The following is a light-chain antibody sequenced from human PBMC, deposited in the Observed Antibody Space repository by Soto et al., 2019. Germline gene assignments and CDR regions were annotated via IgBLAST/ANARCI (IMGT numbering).Light chain of an antibody. J-gene: IGKJ4*01. CDR1: QSVTSNY. Sequence: EIVLTQSPGTLSLSPGDRATLSCRASQSVTSNYLAWYQQKPGQAPRLLLYGASRRAIGIPDRFSGGGSGTDFTLTISRLEPEDFAVYYCQQYDTSPPLTFGGGTKVEIK. V-gene: IGKV3-20*01. CDR3: QQYDTSPPLT. CDR2: GAS.